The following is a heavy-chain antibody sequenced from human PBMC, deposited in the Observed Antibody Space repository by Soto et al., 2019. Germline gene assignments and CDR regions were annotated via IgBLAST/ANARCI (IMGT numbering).Heavy chain of an antibody. Sequence: ASVKVSCKASGYTFTGYYMHWVRQAPGQGLEWMGWINPNSGGTNYAQKFQGWVTMTRDTSISTAYMELSMLRSDDTAVYYCARGLPYGSGSYLSEYFQHWGQGTLITVSS. CDR1: GYTFTGYY. D-gene: IGHD3-10*01. V-gene: IGHV1-2*04. CDR2: INPNSGGT. J-gene: IGHJ1*01. CDR3: ARGLPYGSGSYLSEYFQH.